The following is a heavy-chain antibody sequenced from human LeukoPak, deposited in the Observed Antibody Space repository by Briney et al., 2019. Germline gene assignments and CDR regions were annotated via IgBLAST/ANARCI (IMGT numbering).Heavy chain of an antibody. CDR2: ISSSGSTI. CDR1: GFTFSDYY. CDR3: ARDHRTYYYDSSGYYRHHDAFDI. J-gene: IGHJ3*02. V-gene: IGHV3-11*04. Sequence: GGSLRLSCAASGFTFSDYYMSWIRQAPGKGLEWVSYISSSGSTIYYADSVKGRFTISRDNAKNSLYLQMNSLRAEDTAVYYCARDHRTYYYDSSGYYRHHDAFDIWGQGTMVTVSS. D-gene: IGHD3-22*01.